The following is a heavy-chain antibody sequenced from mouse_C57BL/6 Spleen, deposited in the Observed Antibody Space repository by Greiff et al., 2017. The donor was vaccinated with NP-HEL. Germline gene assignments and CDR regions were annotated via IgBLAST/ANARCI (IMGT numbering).Heavy chain of an antibody. Sequence: VKLQQPGAELVRPGTSVKLSCKASGYTFTSYWMHWVKQRPGQGLEWIGVIDPSDSYTNYNQKFKGKATLTVDTSSSTAYMQLSSLTSEDSAVYYCARMRDYGDAMDYWGQGTSVTVSS. CDR3: ARMRDYGDAMDY. V-gene: IGHV1-59*01. CDR1: GYTFTSYW. D-gene: IGHD2-4*01. J-gene: IGHJ4*01. CDR2: IDPSDSYT.